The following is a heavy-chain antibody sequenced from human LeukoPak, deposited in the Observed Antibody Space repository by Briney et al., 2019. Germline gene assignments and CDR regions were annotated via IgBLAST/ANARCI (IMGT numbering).Heavy chain of an antibody. D-gene: IGHD3-16*01. CDR2: ISTSGDTT. CDR3: VGAMEV. V-gene: IGHV3-23*01. J-gene: IGHJ6*02. CDR1: KFTFSSYA. Sequence: GGSLRLSCAASKFTFSSYAMSWVRQAPGKGLEWVSGISTSGDTTYYADSVKGRFTISRDNSKNTLNLQMNRLRAEDTAVYYCVGAMEVWGQGTTVTVSS.